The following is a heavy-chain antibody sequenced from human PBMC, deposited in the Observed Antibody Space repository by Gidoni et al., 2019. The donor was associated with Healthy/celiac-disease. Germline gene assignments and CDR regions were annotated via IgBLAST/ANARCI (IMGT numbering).Heavy chain of an antibody. J-gene: IGHJ4*02. V-gene: IGHV3-7*04. Sequence: EVQLVESGGGLVQPGGSLRLSCAASGFTFSSYWMSWVRQAPGKGLEWVANIKQDGSEKYYVDSVKGRFTISRDNAKNSLYLQMNSLRAEDTAVYYCARGGDGYNNGALFDYWGQGTLVTVSS. CDR1: GFTFSSYW. D-gene: IGHD4-4*01. CDR2: IKQDGSEK. CDR3: ARGGDGYNNGALFDY.